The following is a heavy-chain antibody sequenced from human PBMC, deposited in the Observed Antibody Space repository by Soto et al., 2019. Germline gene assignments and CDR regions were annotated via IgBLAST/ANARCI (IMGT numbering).Heavy chain of an antibody. V-gene: IGHV1-2*04. Sequence: ASVKVSCKASGYTFTGYYMHWVRQAPGQGLEWMGWINPNSGGTNYAQKFQGWVTMTRDTSISTAYMELSRLRSDDTAVYYCARSSSLWFGEASRYFDYWGQGTLVTVS. CDR1: GYTFTGYY. J-gene: IGHJ4*02. D-gene: IGHD3-10*01. CDR2: INPNSGGT. CDR3: ARSSSLWFGEASRYFDY.